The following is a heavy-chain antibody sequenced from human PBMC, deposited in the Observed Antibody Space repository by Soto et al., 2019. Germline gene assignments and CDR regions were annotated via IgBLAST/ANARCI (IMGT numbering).Heavy chain of an antibody. J-gene: IGHJ5*02. D-gene: IGHD3-9*01. CDR1: GDSLSGYA. Sequence: PSETLSLTCDVHGDSLSGYAWSWIRQPPGKGLEWIGEIAFRGVTNYHPSLKSRLSMSVDTSKNRISLNVSSVTAADTALYFCARKLEASIRHVEWFSYKWFAPWGLGTLVTVSS. V-gene: IGHV4-34*01. CDR3: ARKLEASIRHVEWFSYKWFAP. CDR2: IAFRGVT.